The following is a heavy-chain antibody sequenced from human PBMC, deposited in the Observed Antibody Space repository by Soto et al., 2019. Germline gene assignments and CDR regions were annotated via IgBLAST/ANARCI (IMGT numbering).Heavy chain of an antibody. Sequence: SQTLSLTCTISGDSVSSNSAAWNWIRQSPSRGLEWLGRTYYRSKWYNDYAVSVKSRITINPDTSKNQFSLQLNSVTPEDTAVYYCARSGIAADIRDWFDPWGQGTLVTVSS. J-gene: IGHJ5*02. D-gene: IGHD6-13*01. CDR1: GDSVSSNSAA. V-gene: IGHV6-1*01. CDR3: ARSGIAADIRDWFDP. CDR2: TYYRSKWYN.